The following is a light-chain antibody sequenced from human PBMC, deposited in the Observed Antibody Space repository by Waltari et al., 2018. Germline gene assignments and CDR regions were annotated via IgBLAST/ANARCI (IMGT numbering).Light chain of an antibody. CDR3: QQYSSSPTT. CDR1: QSLSGSY. J-gene: IGKJ2*01. V-gene: IGKV3-20*01. Sequence: EIVLTQSPGTLSLSPGDRATLSCRASQSLSGSYLAWYQQKPGQAHRLLIYHASSRATGIPPRFSGNGSETDFTLTISSLEPEDFAVYICQQYSSSPTTFGQGTKLDIK. CDR2: HAS.